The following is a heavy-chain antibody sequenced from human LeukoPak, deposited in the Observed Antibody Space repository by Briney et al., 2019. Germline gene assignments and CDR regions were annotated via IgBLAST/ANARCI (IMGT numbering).Heavy chain of an antibody. Sequence: ASVKVSCKASGYTFTSYGISWVRQAPGQGLEWMGWISAYNGNTNYAQKLQGRVTMTTDTSTSTAYMELRSLRSDDTAVYYCARDFYSSSWYGGDYYYVMDVWGQGTTVTVSS. V-gene: IGHV1-18*01. D-gene: IGHD6-13*01. CDR1: GYTFTSYG. J-gene: IGHJ6*02. CDR2: ISAYNGNT. CDR3: ARDFYSSSWYGGDYYYVMDV.